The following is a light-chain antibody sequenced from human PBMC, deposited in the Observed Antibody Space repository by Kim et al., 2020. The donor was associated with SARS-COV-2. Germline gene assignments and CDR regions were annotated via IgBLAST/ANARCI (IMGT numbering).Light chain of an antibody. CDR2: EDV. J-gene: IGLJ2*01. V-gene: IGLV3-1*01. CDR3: QAWDSGTVI. CDR1: GDKY. Sequence: GDKYVSWYQQKPGQSPTLDIHEDVKRPSGIPERISGSNSGNTATLTISGIQAMDEADYYCQAWDSGTVIFGGGTKLTVL.